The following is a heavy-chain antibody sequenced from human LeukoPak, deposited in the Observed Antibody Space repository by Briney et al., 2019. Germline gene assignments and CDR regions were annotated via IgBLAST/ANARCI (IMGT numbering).Heavy chain of an antibody. Sequence: PSETLSLTCAVYGGSFSGYYWSWIRHPPGKGLEWIGEINHSGSTNYNPSLKSRVTISVDTSKNQFSLKLSSVTAADTAVYYCARSLIVVVPAAPGGNWFDPWGQGTLVTVSS. CDR2: INHSGST. J-gene: IGHJ5*02. V-gene: IGHV4-34*01. CDR3: ARSLIVVVPAAPGGNWFDP. D-gene: IGHD2-2*01. CDR1: GGSFSGYY.